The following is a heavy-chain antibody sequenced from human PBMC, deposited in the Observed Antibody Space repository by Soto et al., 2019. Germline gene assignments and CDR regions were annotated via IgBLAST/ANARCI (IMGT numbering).Heavy chain of an antibody. Sequence: ASVKVSCKASGYTFTSYDINWVRQATGQGLEWMGWMNPNSGNTGYAQKFQGRVTMTRNTSISTAYMELSSLRSEDTAVYYCARVIGSSSYYYGMDVWGQGTTVTVSS. D-gene: IGHD6-13*01. J-gene: IGHJ6*02. CDR3: ARVIGSSSYYYGMDV. CDR2: MNPNSGNT. CDR1: GYTFTSYD. V-gene: IGHV1-8*01.